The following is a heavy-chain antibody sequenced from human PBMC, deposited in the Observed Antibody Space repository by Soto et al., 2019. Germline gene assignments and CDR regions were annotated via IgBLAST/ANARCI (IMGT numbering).Heavy chain of an antibody. CDR3: ASDTMHGYSYGFDY. J-gene: IGHJ4*02. V-gene: IGHV1-18*01. CDR1: GYTFTSYG. D-gene: IGHD5-18*01. CDR2: ISTYNGNT. Sequence: QVQLVQSGAEVKKPGASVKVSCKASGYTFTSYGISWVRQAPGQGLEWMGWISTYNGNTNYAQKLQGRVTMTTGTSTSTADMELRSLRSDDPAVYYCASDTMHGYSYGFDYWGQGTLVTVSS.